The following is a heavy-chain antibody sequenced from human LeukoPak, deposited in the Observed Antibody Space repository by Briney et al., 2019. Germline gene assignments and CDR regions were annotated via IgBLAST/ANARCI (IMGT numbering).Heavy chain of an antibody. J-gene: IGHJ6*03. CDR1: RFTFSDYY. CDR2: ISSSGSTI. V-gene: IGHV3-11*01. CDR3: ARDRGYYALGYYYYYMDV. Sequence: PGGSLRLSCAASRFTFSDYYMSWIRQAPGKGLEWVSYISSSGSTIYYADSVKGRFTISRDNAKNSLYLQMNSLRAEDTAVYYCARDRGYYALGYYYYYMDVWGKGTTVTVSS. D-gene: IGHD3-22*01.